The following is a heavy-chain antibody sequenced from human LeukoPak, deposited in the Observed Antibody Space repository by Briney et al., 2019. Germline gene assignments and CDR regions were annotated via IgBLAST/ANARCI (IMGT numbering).Heavy chain of an antibody. Sequence: SETLSLTCTVSDYSISSGYGYYWGWIRQPPGKGLEWIGNIYHSGITYYNHFDSSLKSRVTISIDTSKNQFSLRLTSVTAADTAVYFCATLVSTRYYFDYWGQGTLVTVSS. J-gene: IGHJ4*02. CDR1: DYSISSGYGYY. V-gene: IGHV4-38-2*02. CDR3: ATLVSTRYYFDY. CDR2: IYHSGIT. D-gene: IGHD5/OR15-5a*01.